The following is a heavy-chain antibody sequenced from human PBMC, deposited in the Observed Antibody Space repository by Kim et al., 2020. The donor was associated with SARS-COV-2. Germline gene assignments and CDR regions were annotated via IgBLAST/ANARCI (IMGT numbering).Heavy chain of an antibody. V-gene: IGHV1-8*01. J-gene: IGHJ5*02. Sequence: ASVKVSCKASGYTFTSHDINWVRQATRQGLEWMGWMNPSTGNTGYAQRFQGRVTMTRNTAINTAYMELSSLTSDDTAVYFCARAPNGPFSSSWGGDKNYFDPWCQGTLVTVSS. D-gene: IGHD6-13*01. CDR3: ARAPNGPFSSSWGGDKNYFDP. CDR2: MNPSTGNT. CDR1: GYTFTSHD.